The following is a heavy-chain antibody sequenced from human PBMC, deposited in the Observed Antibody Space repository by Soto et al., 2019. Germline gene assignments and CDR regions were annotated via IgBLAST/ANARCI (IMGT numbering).Heavy chain of an antibody. Sequence: VQLVQAGAEVKKPGSSVQFSCKASGGSFSNFVISWVRQAPGQGLEWMGGIIPNFVTTNYAQKFQGKVTITADETSRTAYLELSRLTSEDRGVYYCARDVWIEAKIRYCGQGTLVNVSS. V-gene: IGHV1-69*01. CDR2: IIPNFVTT. CDR1: GGSFSNFV. CDR3: ARDVWIEAKIRY. J-gene: IGHJ4*02. D-gene: IGHD5-12*01.